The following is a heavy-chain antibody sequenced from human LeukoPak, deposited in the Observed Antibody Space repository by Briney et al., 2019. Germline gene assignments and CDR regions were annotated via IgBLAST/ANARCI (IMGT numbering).Heavy chain of an antibody. CDR3: AKGLVRGVISGLHY. J-gene: IGHJ4*02. CDR2: ISGSGGST. CDR1: GFTFSSYG. D-gene: IGHD3-10*01. V-gene: IGHV3-23*01. Sequence: GGSLRLSCAASGFTFSSYGMSWVRQAPGKGLEWVSAISGSGGSTYYADSVKGRFTISRDNSKNTLYLQMNSLRAEDTALYYCAKGLVRGVISGLHYWGQGTLVTVSS.